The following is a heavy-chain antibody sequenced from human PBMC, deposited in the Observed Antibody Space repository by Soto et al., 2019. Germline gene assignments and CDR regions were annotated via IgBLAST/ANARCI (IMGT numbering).Heavy chain of an antibody. CDR1: GFTFSSYS. Sequence: QVQLVESGGGVVQPGRSLRLSCAASGFTFSSYSMYWVRQAPGKGLEWVAVISYDGSNEYYADSVKGRFTISRDNYKNTPYMQMKSLRAEDTAMYYCARDQWVRDYYGMDVWGQGTTVTVSS. CDR2: ISYDGSNE. CDR3: ARDQWVRDYYGMDV. D-gene: IGHD1-26*01. V-gene: IGHV3-30-3*01. J-gene: IGHJ6*02.